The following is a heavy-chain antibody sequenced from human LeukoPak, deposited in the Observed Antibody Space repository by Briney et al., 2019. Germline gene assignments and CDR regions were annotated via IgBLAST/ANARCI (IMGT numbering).Heavy chain of an antibody. CDR2: ISAYNGNT. D-gene: IGHD2-21*02. CDR3: AVAYCGGDCYSPTPDY. J-gene: IGHJ4*02. Sequence: ASVKVSCKASGYTFTSYGISWVRQAPGQGLEWMGWISAYNGNTNYAQKLQGRVTMTTDTSTSTAYMELGSLRSDDTAVYYCAVAYCGGDCYSPTPDYWGQGTLVTVSS. CDR1: GYTFTSYG. V-gene: IGHV1-18*01.